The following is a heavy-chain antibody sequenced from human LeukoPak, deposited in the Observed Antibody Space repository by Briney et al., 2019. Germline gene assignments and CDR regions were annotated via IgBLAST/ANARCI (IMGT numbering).Heavy chain of an antibody. CDR1: GFTFINYA. CDR3: AKGPPSSSAQYFQH. D-gene: IGHD6-6*01. J-gene: IGHJ1*01. CDR2: ISGSGDTT. Sequence: PGGSLRLSCAASGFTFINYAMSWVRQAPGKGLEWVSAISGSGDTTYYADSVKGRFTISRDNSKNTLFLQMNSLRAEDTAVYYCAKGPPSSSAQYFQHWGQGTLVTVSS. V-gene: IGHV3-23*01.